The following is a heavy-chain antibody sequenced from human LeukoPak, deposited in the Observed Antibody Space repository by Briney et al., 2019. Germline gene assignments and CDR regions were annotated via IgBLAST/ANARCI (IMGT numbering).Heavy chain of an antibody. CDR3: ARGPYYDSSGRYYFDY. Sequence: ETLSLTCAVYGASFSDYYWSWIRQPPGKGLEWIGDIFHNGNTNYNPSLKSRVTISVDTSKNQFSLRLTSVTAADTAVYYCARGPYYDSSGRYYFDYWGQGTLVTVSS. CDR1: GASFSDYY. D-gene: IGHD3-22*01. J-gene: IGHJ4*02. V-gene: IGHV4-34*01. CDR2: IFHNGNT.